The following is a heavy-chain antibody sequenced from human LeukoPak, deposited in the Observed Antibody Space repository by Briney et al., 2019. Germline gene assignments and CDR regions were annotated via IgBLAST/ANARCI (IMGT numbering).Heavy chain of an antibody. CDR1: GFTFSNYN. CDR3: AREVVGASEHAFDL. D-gene: IGHD1-26*01. J-gene: IGHJ3*01. Sequence: PGGSLRLSCAASGFTFSNYNMNWVRQAPEKGLEWVSSISTGSSYINYADSVRGRFTISRDNAKNSLFLQMNSLRAEDTAIYYCAREVVGASEHAFDLWGQGTMVTVSS. V-gene: IGHV3-21*01. CDR2: ISTGSSYI.